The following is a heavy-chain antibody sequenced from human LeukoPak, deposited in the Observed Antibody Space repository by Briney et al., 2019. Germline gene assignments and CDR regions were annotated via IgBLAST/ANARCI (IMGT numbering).Heavy chain of an antibody. CDR1: GGSISSGGYY. D-gene: IGHD3-22*01. V-gene: IGHV4-31*03. J-gene: IGHJ4*02. Sequence: SQTLSLTCTVSGGSISSGGYYWSWIRQHPGKGLEWIGYIYYGGSTYYNPSFKSRVTISVDTSKNQFSLKLSSVTAADTAVYYCASTDYDSSGLTHDYWGQGTLVTVSS. CDR2: IYYGGST. CDR3: ASTDYDSSGLTHDY.